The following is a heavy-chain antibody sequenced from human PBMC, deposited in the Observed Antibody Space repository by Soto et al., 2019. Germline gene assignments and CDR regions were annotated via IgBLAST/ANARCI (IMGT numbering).Heavy chain of an antibody. CDR1: GYTFTGYY. CDR3: ARDEWHGDYVNYYYGMGV. V-gene: IGHV1-2*04. J-gene: IGHJ6*02. Sequence: GASVKVSCKASGYTFTGYYMHWVRQAPGQGLEWMGWINPNSGGTNYAQKFQGWVTMTRDTSISTAYMELSRLRSDDTAVYYCARDEWHGDYVNYYYGMGVWGQGTTVTVSS. CDR2: INPNSGGT. D-gene: IGHD4-17*01.